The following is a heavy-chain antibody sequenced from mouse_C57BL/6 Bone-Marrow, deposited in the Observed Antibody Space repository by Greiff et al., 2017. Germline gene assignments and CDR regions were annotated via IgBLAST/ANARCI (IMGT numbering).Heavy chain of an antibody. J-gene: IGHJ1*03. CDR1: GYTFTDYY. D-gene: IGHD2-2*01. V-gene: IGHV1-26*01. Sequence: EVQLQQSGPELVKPGASVKISCKASGYTFTDYYMNWVKQSHGKSLEWIGDINPNNGGTSYNQKFKGKATLTVDKSSSTAYMELRSLTSEDSAVYYCVAYGCGDWYFDVWGTGTTVTVSS. CDR3: VAYGCGDWYFDV. CDR2: INPNNGGT.